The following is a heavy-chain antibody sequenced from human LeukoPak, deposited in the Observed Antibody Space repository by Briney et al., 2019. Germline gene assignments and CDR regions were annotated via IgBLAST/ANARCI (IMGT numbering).Heavy chain of an antibody. CDR2: ISGSGGST. CDR1: GFTFSSYA. D-gene: IGHD3-16*02. V-gene: IGHV3-23*01. CDR3: ARSPRRRSLGELSSYFDY. J-gene: IGHJ4*02. Sequence: GGSLRLSCAASGFTFSSYAMSWVRQAPGKGLEWVSAISGSGGSTYYADSVKGRFTISRDNSKNTLYLQMNSLRAEDTAVYYCARSPRRRSLGELSSYFDYWGQGTLVTVSS.